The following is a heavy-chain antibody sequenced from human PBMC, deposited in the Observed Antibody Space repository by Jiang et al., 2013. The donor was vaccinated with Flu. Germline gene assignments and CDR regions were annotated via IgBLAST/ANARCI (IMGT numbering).Heavy chain of an antibody. D-gene: IGHD3-16*01. V-gene: IGHV4-34*01. CDR1: GGSFSGYY. J-gene: IGHJ4*02. CDR3: ARRGPHYDYVWGSSR. Sequence: GLLKPSETLSLTCAVYGGSFSGYYWSWIRQPPGKGLEWIGEINHSGSTNYNPSLKSRVTISVDTSKNQFSLKLSSVTAADTAVYYCARRGPHYDYVWGSSRRGQGTLVTVSS. CDR2: INHSGST.